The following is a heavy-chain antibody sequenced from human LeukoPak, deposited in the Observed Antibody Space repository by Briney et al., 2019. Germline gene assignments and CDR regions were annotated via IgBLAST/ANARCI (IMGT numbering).Heavy chain of an antibody. J-gene: IGHJ6*02. V-gene: IGHV3-11*01. CDR2: ISSSGSTI. CDR1: GFTFSDYY. Sequence: AGGSLRLSCAASGFTFSDYYMSWIRQAPGKGLEWVSYISSSGSTIYYADSVKGRFTISRDNAKNSLYLQMNSLRAEDTAVYYCVRFYGDYDGDYYYYYGMDVWGQGTTVTVSS. D-gene: IGHD4-17*01. CDR3: VRFYGDYDGDYYYYYGMDV.